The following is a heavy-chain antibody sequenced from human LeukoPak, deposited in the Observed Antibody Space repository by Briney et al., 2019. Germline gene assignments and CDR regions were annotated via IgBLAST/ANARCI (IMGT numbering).Heavy chain of an antibody. CDR3: ASRNDILTGYVFDF. Sequence: SETLSLTCTVSGGSFSGSTYYWGWIRQPPGKGLEWIGSFYYSGSTSYNPSLKSRVTIDTSKNQFSLKLTSVTAADTAVYYCASRNDILTGYVFDFWGQGTLVTVSS. J-gene: IGHJ4*02. CDR2: FYYSGST. V-gene: IGHV4-39*01. CDR1: GGSFSGSTYY. D-gene: IGHD3-9*01.